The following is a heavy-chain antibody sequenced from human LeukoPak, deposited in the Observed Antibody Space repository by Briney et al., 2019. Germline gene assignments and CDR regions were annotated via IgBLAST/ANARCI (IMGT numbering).Heavy chain of an antibody. J-gene: IGHJ4*02. CDR3: AREWYYFDY. Sequence: GGSLRLSCAASGFTFSSYSMNWVRQAPGKGLEWVSYIRSSSSTIYYADSVKGRFTISRDNAKNSLYLQINSLRDEDTAVCYCAREWYYFDYWGQGTLVTVSS. CDR2: IRSSSSTI. D-gene: IGHD2-15*01. V-gene: IGHV3-48*02. CDR1: GFTFSSYS.